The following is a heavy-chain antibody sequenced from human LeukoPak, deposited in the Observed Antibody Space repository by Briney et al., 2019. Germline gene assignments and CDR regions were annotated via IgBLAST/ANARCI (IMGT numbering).Heavy chain of an antibody. CDR2: ISSSGSTI. CDR1: GFTFSSYE. Sequence: TGGSLRLSCAASGFTFSSYEMNWVRQAPGKGLEWVSYISSSGSTIYYADSVKGRFTISRDNAKNSLYLQTNSLRAEDTAVYYCARSSSSWRPVPHAFDIWGQGTMVTVSS. D-gene: IGHD6-6*01. V-gene: IGHV3-48*03. J-gene: IGHJ3*02. CDR3: ARSSSSWRPVPHAFDI.